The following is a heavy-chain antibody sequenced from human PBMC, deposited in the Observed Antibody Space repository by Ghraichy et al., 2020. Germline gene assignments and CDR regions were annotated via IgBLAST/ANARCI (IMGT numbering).Heavy chain of an antibody. Sequence: GGSLRLSCAASGFTFSSYWMHWVRQAPGKGLVWVSRMNSDGSSTDYADSVKGRFTISRDNAKNTLYLQLNSLRAEDTAVYYCARVPYSRAYGWFDPWGQGTLVTVSS. D-gene: IGHD6-13*01. V-gene: IGHV3-74*01. CDR2: MNSDGSST. CDR1: GFTFSSYW. CDR3: ARVPYSRAYGWFDP. J-gene: IGHJ5*02.